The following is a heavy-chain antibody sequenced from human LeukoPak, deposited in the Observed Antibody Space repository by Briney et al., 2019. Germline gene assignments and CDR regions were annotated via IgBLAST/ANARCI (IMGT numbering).Heavy chain of an antibody. CDR2: ISYDGSNK. CDR3: AKDPSQHCGGDCYFDY. Sequence: PGGSLRLSCAASGFTFSSYGMHWVRQAPGKGLEWVAVISYDGSNKYYADSVKGRFTISRDNSKNTLYLQMNSLRAEDTAVYYCAKDPSQHCGGDCYFDYWGQGTLVTVSS. CDR1: GFTFSSYG. V-gene: IGHV3-30*18. D-gene: IGHD2-21*02. J-gene: IGHJ4*02.